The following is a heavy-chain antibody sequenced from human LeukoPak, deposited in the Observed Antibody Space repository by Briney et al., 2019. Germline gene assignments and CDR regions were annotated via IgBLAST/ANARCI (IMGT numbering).Heavy chain of an antibody. CDR3: ASLAGSSSSYYYYYYMDV. CDR2: INHSGST. D-gene: IGHD6-6*01. Sequence: SETLSLTCAVYGGSFSGYYWSWIRQTPGKGLEWIGEINHSGSTNYNPSLKSRVTISVDTSKNQFSLKLSSVTAADTAVYYCASLAGSSSSYYYYYYMDVWGKGTTVTVSS. V-gene: IGHV4-34*01. CDR1: GGSFSGYY. J-gene: IGHJ6*03.